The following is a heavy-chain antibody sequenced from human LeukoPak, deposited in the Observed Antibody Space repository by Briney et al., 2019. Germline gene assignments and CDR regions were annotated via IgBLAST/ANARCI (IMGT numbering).Heavy chain of an antibody. D-gene: IGHD3-22*01. Sequence: PSETLSLTCTVSGASLISYYWNWIRQPPGKGLEWIGYIYYNGSPNYNPSLKSRVTMSQDTSKKQFSLRLTSVTAADTAVYYCARDPRSYERSGYYHFDYWGQGSLVTVSS. CDR3: ARDPRSYERSGYYHFDY. CDR2: IYYNGSP. J-gene: IGHJ4*02. V-gene: IGHV4-59*01. CDR1: GASLISYY.